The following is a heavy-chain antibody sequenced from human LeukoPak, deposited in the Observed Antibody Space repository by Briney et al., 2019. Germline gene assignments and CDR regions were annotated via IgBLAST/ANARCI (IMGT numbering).Heavy chain of an antibody. CDR2: INHSGST. CDR1: GGSFSGYY. V-gene: IGHV4-34*01. D-gene: IGHD1-26*01. CDR3: VRDKIVGATTLDY. J-gene: IGHJ4*02. Sequence: PSETLSLTCAVYGGSFSGYYWSWIRQPPGKGLEWIGEINHSGSTNYNPSLKSRVTISVDTSKYQFSLKLSSVTAADTAVYYCVRDKIVGATTLDYWGQGTLVTVSS.